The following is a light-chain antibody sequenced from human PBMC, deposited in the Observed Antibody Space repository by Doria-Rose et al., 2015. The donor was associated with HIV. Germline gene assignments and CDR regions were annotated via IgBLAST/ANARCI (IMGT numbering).Light chain of an antibody. CDR2: QDS. J-gene: IGLJ2*01. V-gene: IGLV3-1*01. Sequence: VSVSPGQTASITCSGDKLGDKYACWYQQKPGQSPVLVIYQDSKRPSGIPERFSGSNSGNTATLTISGTQAMDEADYYCQAWDSSTVVLGGGTKLTVL. CDR1: KLGDKY. CDR3: QAWDSSTVV.